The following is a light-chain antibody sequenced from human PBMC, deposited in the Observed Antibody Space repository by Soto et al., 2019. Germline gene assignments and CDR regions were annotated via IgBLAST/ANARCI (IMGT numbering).Light chain of an antibody. CDR3: CSYAGNSDVV. J-gene: IGLJ2*01. V-gene: IGLV2-23*02. CDR2: EVT. CDR1: SSDVGSYNL. Sequence: QSALSQPASVSGSPGQSITISCTGSSSDVGSYNLVSWFQQHPGKAPKLMISEVTRRPSGVSSRFSASKSDNTASLTISGLQAEDEADYYCCSYAGNSDVVFGGGTKLTVL.